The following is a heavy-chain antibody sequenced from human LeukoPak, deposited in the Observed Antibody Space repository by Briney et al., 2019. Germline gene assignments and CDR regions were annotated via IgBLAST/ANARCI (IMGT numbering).Heavy chain of an antibody. D-gene: IGHD2-2*01. J-gene: IGHJ2*01. V-gene: IGHV4-61*02. CDR1: GGYIYSGTYY. CDR3: ARETHMYCKSNSCYGYFDL. Sequence: SQTLSLTCSVSGGYIYSGTYYWSWIRQPAGKGLERIGRIYTSGSTNYHPSLKSRVTVSLDISKNQFSLKLSSVTAADTAVYYCARETHMYCKSNSCYGYFDLWGRGTLVTVSS. CDR2: IYTSGST.